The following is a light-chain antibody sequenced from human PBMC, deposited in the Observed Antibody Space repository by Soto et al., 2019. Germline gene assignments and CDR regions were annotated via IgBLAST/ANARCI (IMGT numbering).Light chain of an antibody. CDR1: QSISNH. CDR2: AAS. V-gene: IGKV1-39*01. Sequence: IQLTQXXXXLXPSXGXGVIIXXRASQSISNHLNWYQQKPGKAPKLLIFAASSLQSGVPSRFSGSRSGPDFTLTISSLQSEDFAIYYCQQYKSWPPITFGQGTRLEI. J-gene: IGKJ5*01. CDR3: QQYKSWPPIT.